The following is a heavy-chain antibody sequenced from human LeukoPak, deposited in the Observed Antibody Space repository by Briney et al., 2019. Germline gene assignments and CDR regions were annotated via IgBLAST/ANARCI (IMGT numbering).Heavy chain of an antibody. CDR3: ARAAAGGDDPFDV. CDR2: MNPNNDNA. CDR1: GYTFKHYD. V-gene: IGHV1-8*01. J-gene: IGHJ3*01. Sequence: ASVKVSCKASGYTFKHYDINWVRQAPGQGLEWMAWMNPNNDNAGSAQKFQGRVTMTRDTSINTAYMELSSLRSDDTGVYYCARAAAGGDDPFDVWGQGSLIIVSS. D-gene: IGHD6-25*01.